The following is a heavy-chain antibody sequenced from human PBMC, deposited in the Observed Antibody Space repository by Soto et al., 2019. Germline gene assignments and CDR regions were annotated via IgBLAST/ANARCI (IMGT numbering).Heavy chain of an antibody. CDR2: ISGSGGST. CDR3: ARVAVGYYYMDV. V-gene: IGHV3-23*01. J-gene: IGHJ6*03. Sequence: GGSLRLSCAASGLTFSSYAMSWVRQAPGKGLEWVSAISGSGGSTYYADSVKGRFTISRDNAENTLYLQMNSLTAEDTAVYYCARVAVGYYYMDVWGKGTTVTVSS. CDR1: GLTFSSYA.